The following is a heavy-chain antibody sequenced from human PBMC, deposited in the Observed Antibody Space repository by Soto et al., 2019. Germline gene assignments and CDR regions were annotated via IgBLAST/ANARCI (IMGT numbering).Heavy chain of an antibody. CDR2: IVVGSGNT. J-gene: IGHJ6*02. Sequence: SVKVSCNASGFTITSSAVQWVRQARGQRLEGIGWIVVGSGNTIYAQKFQERVTGTRDMPTSTAYMELSSLRSEDTAVYYCAAQGAIRGDYYRMDVWGQGTTVTVSS. D-gene: IGHD2-2*02. CDR1: GFTITSSA. CDR3: AAQGAIRGDYYRMDV. V-gene: IGHV1-58*01.